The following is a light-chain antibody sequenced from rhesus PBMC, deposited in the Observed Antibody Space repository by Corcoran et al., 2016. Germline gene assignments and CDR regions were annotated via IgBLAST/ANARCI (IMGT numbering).Light chain of an antibody. V-gene: IGKV1-28*01. J-gene: IGKJ2*01. CDR1: LGISSY. CDR3: LQHNSYPYS. CDR2: YAS. Sequence: DIQMTQSPSSLSASVGDTVTITCRASLGISSYFNRFQQKPGKAPKLLIDYASSLESGVPSRFGGSGSGTEFTLTISSLQPEDFAAYYCLQHNSYPYSFGQGTKVEIK.